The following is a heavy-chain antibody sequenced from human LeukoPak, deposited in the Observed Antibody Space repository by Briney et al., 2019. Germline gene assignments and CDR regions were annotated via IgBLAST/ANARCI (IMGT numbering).Heavy chain of an antibody. V-gene: IGHV3-20*04. CDR3: AGSGNSYAFDI. CDR1: GFTFDDYG. J-gene: IGHJ3*02. Sequence: CPGGSLRLSCAASGFTFDDYGMSWVRQAPGKGPEWVSGINWNGGSTGYVDSVKGRFTISRDNAKNSLYLQMNSLRAEDTAVYYCAGSGNSYAFDIWGQGTMVTVSS. D-gene: IGHD4-23*01. CDR2: INWNGGST.